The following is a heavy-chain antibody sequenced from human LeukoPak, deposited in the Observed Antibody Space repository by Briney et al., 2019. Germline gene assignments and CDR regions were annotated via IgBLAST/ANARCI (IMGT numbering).Heavy chain of an antibody. D-gene: IGHD6-19*01. CDR3: ARRLVSDWYAIDY. Sequence: PGGSLGLSCAANGFSVSTTYLSWVRQAPGKGLEWVSVIYTGGSTYYADSVKGRFTISRDNSNNTLYLQMSSLRAEDTAVYYCARRLVSDWYAIDYWGQGALVTVSS. V-gene: IGHV3-53*01. CDR2: IYTGGST. CDR1: GFSVSTTY. J-gene: IGHJ4*02.